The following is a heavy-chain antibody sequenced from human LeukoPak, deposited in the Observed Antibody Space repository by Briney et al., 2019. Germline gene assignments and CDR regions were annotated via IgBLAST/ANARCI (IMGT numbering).Heavy chain of an antibody. CDR2: ISGSGGTT. CDR3: AKDGVATQHALDI. V-gene: IGHV3-23*01. CDR1: GFNFRAYA. D-gene: IGHD5-12*01. J-gene: IGHJ3*02. Sequence: GGSVRLSCAASGFNFRAYAMTWVRQAPGKRLDWVSGISGSGGTTYYADSVRGRFTISRDNSKNTVYLQLNNLRAEDTAVYYCAKDGVATQHALDIWGHGTMVTVSS.